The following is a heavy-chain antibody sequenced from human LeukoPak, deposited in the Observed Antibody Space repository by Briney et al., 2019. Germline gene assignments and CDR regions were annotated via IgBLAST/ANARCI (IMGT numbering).Heavy chain of an antibody. CDR1: GFTFSSYA. CDR3: ARDLYYYYYMDV. CDR2: ISYDGSNK. J-gene: IGHJ6*03. V-gene: IGHV3-30*04. Sequence: GGSLRLSCAASGFTFSSYAMHWVRQAPGKGLEWVAVISYDGSNKYYADSVKGRFTISRDNSRNTLYLQMNSLRAEDTAVYYCARDLYYYYYMDVWGKGTTVTVSS.